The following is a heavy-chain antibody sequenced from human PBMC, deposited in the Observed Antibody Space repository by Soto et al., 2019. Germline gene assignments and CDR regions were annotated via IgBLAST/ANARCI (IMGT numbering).Heavy chain of an antibody. CDR3: AKMQDIVVVPAAPFDY. V-gene: IGHV3-23*01. CDR2: ISGSGGST. Sequence: EVRLLESGGGLVQPGGSLRLSCAASGFTFSSYAMSWVRQAPGKGLEWVSAISGSGGSTYYADSVKGRFTISRDNSKNTLYLQMNSLRAEDTAVYYCAKMQDIVVVPAAPFDYWGQGTLVTVSS. CDR1: GFTFSSYA. J-gene: IGHJ4*02. D-gene: IGHD2-2*01.